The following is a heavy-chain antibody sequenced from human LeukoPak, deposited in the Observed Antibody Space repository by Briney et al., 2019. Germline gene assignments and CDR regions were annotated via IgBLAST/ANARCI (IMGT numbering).Heavy chain of an antibody. Sequence: ASVKVSCKASGYTFTSYDINWVRQATGQGLEWMGWMNPNSGNTGYAQKFQGRVTMTRNTSISTAYMELSSLRSEDTAVYYCASRDILTGCNYYYYGMDVWGQGTTVTVSS. CDR3: ASRDILTGCNYYYYGMDV. CDR1: GYTFTSYD. V-gene: IGHV1-8*01. D-gene: IGHD3-9*01. CDR2: MNPNSGNT. J-gene: IGHJ6*02.